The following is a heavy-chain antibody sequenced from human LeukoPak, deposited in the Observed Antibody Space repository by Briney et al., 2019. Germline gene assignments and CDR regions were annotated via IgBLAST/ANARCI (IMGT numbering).Heavy chain of an antibody. CDR2: IYTSGST. CDR1: GGSISSYY. D-gene: IGHD4-17*01. Sequence: SETLSLTCTVSGGSISSYYWSWVRQPAGKGLEWIGRIYTSGSTTYNPSLKSRVTMSVDTSKSQFSLNLMSVTAADTAVYYCTRDTGTTGEVKFDPWGQGTLVTVSS. J-gene: IGHJ5*02. CDR3: TRDTGTTGEVKFDP. V-gene: IGHV4-4*07.